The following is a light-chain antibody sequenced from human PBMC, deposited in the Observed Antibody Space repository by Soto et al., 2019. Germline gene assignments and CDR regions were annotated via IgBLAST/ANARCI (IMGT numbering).Light chain of an antibody. CDR3: LQYDNYWT. V-gene: IGKV1-5*03. Sequence: DIQMTQSPSTLSAFVGDRVSVTCRASQSISTWLAWYQQKPGQAPKLLIYRASSLQSGVPSRFSGSGSGTEFILTISSLQTDDFATYYCLQYDNYWTFGQGTKVEIK. CDR2: RAS. J-gene: IGKJ1*01. CDR1: QSISTW.